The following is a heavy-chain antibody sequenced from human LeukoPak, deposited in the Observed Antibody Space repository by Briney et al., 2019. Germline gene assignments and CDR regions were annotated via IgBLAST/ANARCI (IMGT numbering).Heavy chain of an antibody. CDR3: AKDVQQQLGGSIDY. Sequence: GGSLRLSCAASGFTFSSYGMHWVRQAPGKGLEWVAFIRYDGRNKYYADSVKGRFTISRDNSKNTLYLQMNSLRAEDTAVYYCAKDVQQQLGGSIDYWGQGTLVTVSS. CDR1: GFTFSSYG. CDR2: IRYDGRNK. V-gene: IGHV3-30*02. J-gene: IGHJ4*02. D-gene: IGHD6-13*01.